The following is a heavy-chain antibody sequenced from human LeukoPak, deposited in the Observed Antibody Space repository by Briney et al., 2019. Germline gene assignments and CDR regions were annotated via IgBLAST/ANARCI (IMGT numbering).Heavy chain of an antibody. CDR2: INQVGSKE. Sequence: GGSLRLSCAASGFTFSNYSMAWVRQAPGEGLEWVAHINQVGSKEHYMDSVKARFTIPTDNAKNSLSLQMNSLRAEDTAVYYCVRGGGVSGYDLLDYRGQGTLVTVSS. D-gene: IGHD5-12*01. J-gene: IGHJ4*02. V-gene: IGHV3-7*01. CDR3: VRGGGVSGYDLLDY. CDR1: GFTFSNYS.